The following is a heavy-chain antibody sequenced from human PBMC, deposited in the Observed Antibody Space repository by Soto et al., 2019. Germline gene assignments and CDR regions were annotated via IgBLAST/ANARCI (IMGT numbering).Heavy chain of an antibody. D-gene: IGHD6-6*01. CDR3: ARAPKVSGSSQTRPDF. CDR1: SLSFSCYY. J-gene: IGHJ4*02. Sequence: SDTLCLTCSIYSLSFSCYYWSWIRQTPGKGLEWIGEISQSGNTNYSPSLKSRVSISIDTSKKQFSLNLASVSAADTAVYYCARAPKVSGSSQTRPDFWGQGTLVNVSS. CDR2: ISQSGNT. V-gene: IGHV4-34*01.